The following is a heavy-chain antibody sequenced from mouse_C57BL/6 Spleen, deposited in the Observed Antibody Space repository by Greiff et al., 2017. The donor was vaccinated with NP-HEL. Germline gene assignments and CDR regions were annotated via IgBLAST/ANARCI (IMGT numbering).Heavy chain of an antibody. CDR3: ARLGLRLPFDY. CDR1: GYAFSSYW. J-gene: IGHJ2*01. D-gene: IGHD3-2*02. V-gene: IGHV1-80*01. CDR2: IYPGDGDT. Sequence: QVQLKQSGAELVKPGASVKISCKASGYAFSSYWMNWVKQRPGKGLEWIGQIYPGDGDTNYNGKFKGKATLTADKSSSTAYMQLSSLTSEDSAVYFCARLGLRLPFDYWGQGTTLTVSS.